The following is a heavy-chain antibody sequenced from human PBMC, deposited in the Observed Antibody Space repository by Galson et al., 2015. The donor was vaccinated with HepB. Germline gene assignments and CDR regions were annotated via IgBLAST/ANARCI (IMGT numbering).Heavy chain of an antibody. CDR3: ARGALVVAVGATQNNWFDP. V-gene: IGHV1-18*01. J-gene: IGHJ5*02. D-gene: IGHD2-15*01. CDR1: GYTFSSYP. Sequence: SVKVSCKASGYTFSSYPITWVRQAPGQGLEWMGWISANHHYTKYAQKVQGRVTMTTDTSTSTAYMELRSLRSDDTAVYFCARGALVVAVGATQNNWFDPWGQGTLVTVSS. CDR2: ISANHHYT.